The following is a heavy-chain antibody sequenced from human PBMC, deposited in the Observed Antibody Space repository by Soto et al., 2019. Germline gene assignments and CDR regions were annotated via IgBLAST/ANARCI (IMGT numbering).Heavy chain of an antibody. CDR3: AREWVKHNFDY. D-gene: IGHD2-21*01. V-gene: IGHV4-30-4*01. CDR1: GCTRGSGEYY. J-gene: IGHJ4*02. CDR2: IYYSGST. Sequence: TMSVTCPFSGCTRGSGEYYLSWHRKPPGKGLEWIGYIYYSGSTYYNPSLKSRVTISVDTSKNQFSLKLSSVTAADTAVYYCAREWVKHNFDYWGQGTRVNVSA.